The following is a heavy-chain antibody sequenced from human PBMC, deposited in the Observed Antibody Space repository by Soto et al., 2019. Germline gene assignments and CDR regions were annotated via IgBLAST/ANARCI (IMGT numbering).Heavy chain of an antibody. CDR1: GGTFSSYA. J-gene: IGHJ4*02. V-gene: IGHV1-69*01. Sequence: QVQLVQSGAEVKKPGSSVKVSCKASGGTFSSYAISWVRQAPGQGLEWMGGIIAIFGTANYAQKFQGRVTITAHESTSTAYMDLSSLRSEDTAVYYCARSPGAYCSSTSCYTYLWDYWGQGTLVTVSS. D-gene: IGHD2-2*02. CDR3: ARSPGAYCSSTSCYTYLWDY. CDR2: IIAIFGTA.